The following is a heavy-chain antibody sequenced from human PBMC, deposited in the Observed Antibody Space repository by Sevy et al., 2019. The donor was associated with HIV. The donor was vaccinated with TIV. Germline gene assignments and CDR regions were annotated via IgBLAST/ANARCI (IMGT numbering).Heavy chain of an antibody. CDR2: ISCDGNYR. D-gene: IGHD3-16*01. CDR3: AKNRPPGGSYFSRNAMDV. V-gene: IGHV3-30*18. CDR1: GFSFRSYD. Sequence: GGSLRLSCAASGFSFRSYDMHWVRQAPGKGLEWVAIISCDGNYRHYADSVRGRFTMSRDNSKNTMSLQMNGLSIEDMAVYYCAKNRPPGGSYFSRNAMDVWGRGTTVTVSS. J-gene: IGHJ6*02.